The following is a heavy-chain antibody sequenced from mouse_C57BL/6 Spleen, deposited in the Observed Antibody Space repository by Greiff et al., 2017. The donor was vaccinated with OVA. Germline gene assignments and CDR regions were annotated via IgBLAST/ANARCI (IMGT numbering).Heavy chain of an antibody. CDR3: ARETTVVPFDY. D-gene: IGHD1-1*01. Sequence: QVQLQQPGAELVKPGASVKLSCKASGYTFTSYWMQWVKQRPGQGLEWIGEIDPSDSYTNYNQKFKGKATLTVDTSSSTAYMQLSSLTSEDSAVYYCARETTVVPFDYWGQGTTLTVSS. J-gene: IGHJ2*01. CDR1: GYTFTSYW. CDR2: IDPSDSYT. V-gene: IGHV1-50*01.